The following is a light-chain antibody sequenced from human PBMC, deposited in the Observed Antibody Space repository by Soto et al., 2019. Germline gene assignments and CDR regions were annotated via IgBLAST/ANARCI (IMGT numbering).Light chain of an antibody. J-gene: IGLJ2*01. V-gene: IGLV4-69*01. CDR3: QTWGTGIQV. CDR1: SGHNSYA. Sequence: QSVLTQSPSASASLGASVKLTCTLSSGHNSYAIAWHQQQPEKGPRYLMKLNSDGSHSKGDGIPDRFSGSSSGAERYLTISSLQSEVEADYYCQTWGTGIQVFGGGTKLTVL. CDR2: LNSDGSH.